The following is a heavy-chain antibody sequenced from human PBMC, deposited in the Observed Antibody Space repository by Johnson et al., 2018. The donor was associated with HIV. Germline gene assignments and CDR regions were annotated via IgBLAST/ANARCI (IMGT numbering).Heavy chain of an antibody. J-gene: IGHJ3*02. CDR3: ARDRVVTVDTAMGYDAFDI. V-gene: IGHV3-30*04. CDR1: GFTFSSYA. CDR2: ISYDGSNK. Sequence: QVQLVESGGGVVQPGRSLRLSCAASGFTFSSYAMHWVRQAPGKGLEWVAVISYDGSNKYYADSVKGRFTISRDNSKNTLYLQMNSLRAEDTALYYCARDRVVTVDTAMGYDAFDIWGQGTMVTVSS. D-gene: IGHD5-18*01.